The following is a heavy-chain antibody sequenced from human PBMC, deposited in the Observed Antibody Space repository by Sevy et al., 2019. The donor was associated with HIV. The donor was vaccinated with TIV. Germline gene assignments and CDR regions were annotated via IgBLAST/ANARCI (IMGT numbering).Heavy chain of an antibody. J-gene: IGHJ4*02. D-gene: IGHD3-10*01. Sequence: ASVKVSCKASGYTFSSNGIAWVRQAPGQGLQWMGWIGVNNGNSNYAQNLRDRVTMTTDTSTSTAYMELKSLRSDDTAVYYCARVPTYYFGSGTYFDYWGQGTLVTVSS. CDR3: ARVPTYYFGSGTYFDY. V-gene: IGHV1-18*01. CDR2: IGVNNGNS. CDR1: GYTFSSNG.